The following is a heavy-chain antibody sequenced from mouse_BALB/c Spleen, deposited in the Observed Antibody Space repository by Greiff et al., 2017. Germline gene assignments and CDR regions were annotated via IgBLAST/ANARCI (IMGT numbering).Heavy chain of an antibody. J-gene: IGHJ1*01. CDR1: GFNIKDYY. V-gene: IGHV14-1*02. CDR3: ASPYGNYWYFDV. D-gene: IGHD2-10*02. CDR2: IDPENGNT. Sequence: EVQLQQSGAELVRPGALVKLSCKASGFNIKDYYMHWVKQRPEQGLEWIGWIDPENGNTIYDPKFQGKASITADTSSNTAYLQLSSLTSEDTAVDYCASPYGNYWYFDVWGAGTTVTVSS.